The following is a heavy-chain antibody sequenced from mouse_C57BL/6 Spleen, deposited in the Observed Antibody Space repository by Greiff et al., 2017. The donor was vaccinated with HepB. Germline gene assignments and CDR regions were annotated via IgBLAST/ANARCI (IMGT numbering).Heavy chain of an antibody. D-gene: IGHD4-1*01. J-gene: IGHJ2*01. Sequence: VQLQQSGAELVMPGASVKLSCKASGYTFTSYWMHWVKQRPGQGLEWIGEIDPSDSYTNYNQKFKGKSTLTVDKSSSTAYMQLSSLTSEDSAVDYCARRRTGTGSDYWGQGTTLTVSS. CDR3: ARRRTGTGSDY. V-gene: IGHV1-69*01. CDR2: IDPSDSYT. CDR1: GYTFTSYW.